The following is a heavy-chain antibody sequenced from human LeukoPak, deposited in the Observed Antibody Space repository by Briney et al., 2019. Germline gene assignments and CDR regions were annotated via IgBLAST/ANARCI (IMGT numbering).Heavy chain of an antibody. J-gene: IGHJ4*02. CDR2: IIPIFGTA. CDR3: ARRYCSSTSCSGIDY. V-gene: IGHV1-69*13. Sequence: ASVKVPCKASGGTFSSYAISWVRQAPGQGLEWMGGIIPIFGTANYAQKFQGRVTITADESTSTAYMELSSLRSGDTAVYYCARRYCSSTSCSGIDYWGQGTLVTVSS. CDR1: GGTFSSYA. D-gene: IGHD2-2*01.